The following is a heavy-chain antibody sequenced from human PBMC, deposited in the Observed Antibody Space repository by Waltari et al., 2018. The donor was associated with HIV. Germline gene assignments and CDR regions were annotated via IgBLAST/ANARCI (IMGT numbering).Heavy chain of an antibody. V-gene: IGHV4-38-2*02. CDR2: IYHSGST. Sequence: QVQLQQSGPGLVKPSENLSLTCTVSGYSINSGYYWGWIWQPPGKGLEWISIIYHSGSTYENPSLKGRVTTAVDTSKNQYSLSLTSVTAADTAVYYCAGGPSGSYFYWGQGTLVTVSS. CDR3: AGGPSGSYFY. J-gene: IGHJ4*01. CDR1: GYSINSGYY. D-gene: IGHD3-10*01.